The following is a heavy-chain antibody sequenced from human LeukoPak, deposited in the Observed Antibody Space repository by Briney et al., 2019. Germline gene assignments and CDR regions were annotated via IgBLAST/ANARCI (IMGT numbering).Heavy chain of an antibody. D-gene: IGHD3-22*01. Sequence: SVKVSCKASGGTFSSYAISWVRQAPGQGLEWMGGIIPIFGTANCAQKFQGRVTITADESTSTAYMELSSLRSEDTAVYYCARPIVVVSGAFDIWGQGTMVTVSS. CDR3: ARPIVVVSGAFDI. CDR2: IIPIFGTA. J-gene: IGHJ3*02. CDR1: GGTFSSYA. V-gene: IGHV1-69*13.